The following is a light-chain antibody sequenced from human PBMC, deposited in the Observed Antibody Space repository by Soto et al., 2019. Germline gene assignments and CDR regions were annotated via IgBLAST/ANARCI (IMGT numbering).Light chain of an antibody. Sequence: EIVLTQSPATLSLSPGERATLSCRASQSVSSYLAWYQKKLGQAPRLLIYDATSRATGIPARFSGRESGTDFTLTISRLEPEDFAVYHCQQYSSSPRTFGQGTRLEIK. CDR1: QSVSSY. CDR3: QQYSSSPRT. J-gene: IGKJ5*01. V-gene: IGKV3-20*01. CDR2: DAT.